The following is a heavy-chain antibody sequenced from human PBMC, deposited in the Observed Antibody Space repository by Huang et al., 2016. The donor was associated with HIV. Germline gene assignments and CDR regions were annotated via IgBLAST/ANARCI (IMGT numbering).Heavy chain of an antibody. CDR2: IKPTGGGP. CDR3: ARDWSFGSSTSPAD. Sequence: QVQLVQSGAEVKNPGASVRVSCKASGYTFTDSNIHWVRQAPGQGLELRGWIKPTGGGPSYAQRVQGRVTMTRDTTISTVHMDLRRIQSDDTAVYFCARDWSFGSSTSPADWGQGTLVTVSS. D-gene: IGHD6-6*01. V-gene: IGHV1-2*02. J-gene: IGHJ4*02. CDR1: GYTFTDSN.